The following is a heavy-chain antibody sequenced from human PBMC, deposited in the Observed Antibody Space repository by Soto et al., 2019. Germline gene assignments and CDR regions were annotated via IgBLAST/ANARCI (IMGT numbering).Heavy chain of an antibody. V-gene: IGHV4-59*12. D-gene: IGHD2-15*01. CDR1: GGSISSYY. J-gene: IGHJ6*03. Sequence: SETLSLTCTVSGGSISSYYWSWIRQPPGKGLEWIGYIYYSGSTNYNPSLKSRVTISVDTSKNQFSLKLSSVTAADTAVYYCARVRGYLNWYYYMDVWGKGTTVTVSS. CDR2: IYYSGST. CDR3: ARVRGYLNWYYYMDV.